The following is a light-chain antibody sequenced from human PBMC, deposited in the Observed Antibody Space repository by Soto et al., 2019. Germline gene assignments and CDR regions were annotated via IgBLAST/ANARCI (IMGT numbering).Light chain of an antibody. CDR1: QSVSSSY. J-gene: IGKJ1*01. V-gene: IGKV3-20*01. CDR2: AAS. Sequence: EIVLTQSPGTLSFSPGERATLSCRASQSVSSSYLAWYQQKPGQAPRLLIFAASSRASGIPDRFSGSGSGTDFTLTISRLEPEDFALFYCQYHGSSPITFGQGTKVDI. CDR3: QYHGSSPIT.